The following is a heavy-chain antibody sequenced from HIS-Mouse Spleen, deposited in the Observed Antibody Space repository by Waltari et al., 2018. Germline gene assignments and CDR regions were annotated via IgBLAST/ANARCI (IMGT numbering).Heavy chain of an antibody. CDR2: IYYSWGT. CDR3: AREIPYSSSWYDWYFDL. D-gene: IGHD6-13*01. J-gene: IGHJ2*01. CDR1: GCSISSSSYY. Sequence: QLQLQESGPGLVKPSETLSLTCPVSGCSISSSSYYWGWIRQPPGKGLEWIGSIYYSWGTYYNPTLKSRVTISVDTSKNQFSLKLSSVTAADTAVYYCAREIPYSSSWYDWYFDLWGRGTLVTVSS. V-gene: IGHV4-39*07.